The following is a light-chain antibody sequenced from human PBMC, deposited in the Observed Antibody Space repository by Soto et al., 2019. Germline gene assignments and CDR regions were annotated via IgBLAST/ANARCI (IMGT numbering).Light chain of an antibody. V-gene: IGKV3-20*01. CDR2: EAS. CDR1: QSISSSY. J-gene: IGKJ2*01. CDR3: QQYGSSPMYT. Sequence: EIVLTQSPGTLSLSPGERATLSCRTSQSISSSYLAWYQQKPGQAPRLLIYEASSRATGIPGRFSGSGSGTNFTLTISSLEPEDFAVYYCQQYGSSPMYTFGQGTKLEIK.